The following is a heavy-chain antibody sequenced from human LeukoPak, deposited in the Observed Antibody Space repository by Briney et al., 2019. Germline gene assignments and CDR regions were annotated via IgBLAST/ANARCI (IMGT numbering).Heavy chain of an antibody. D-gene: IGHD1-14*01. V-gene: IGHV3-53*01. CDR2: IYSGGST. CDR1: GFTVSSTY. J-gene: IGHJ4*02. Sequence: GGSLRLSGAASGFTVSSTYISWVRQAPGKGLEWVSVIYSGGSTYYADSVKGRFTISRHNSKNTLYLQMNSLRAEDTAVYYCARNQRRLDYWGQGTLVTVSS. CDR3: ARNQRRLDY.